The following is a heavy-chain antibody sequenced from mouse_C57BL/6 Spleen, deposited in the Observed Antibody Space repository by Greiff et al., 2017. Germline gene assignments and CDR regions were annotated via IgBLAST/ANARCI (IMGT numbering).Heavy chain of an antibody. CDR2: ISYDGSN. CDR3: ARVDDGYLDY. CDR1: GYSITSGYY. Sequence: EVQLQESGPGLVKPSPSLSLTCSVTGYSITSGYYWNWIRQFPGNKLEWMGYISYDGSNNYNPSLKNRISITRDTSKNQFFLKLNSVTTEDTATYYCARVDDGYLDYWGQGTTLTVSS. J-gene: IGHJ2*01. V-gene: IGHV3-6*01. D-gene: IGHD2-3*01.